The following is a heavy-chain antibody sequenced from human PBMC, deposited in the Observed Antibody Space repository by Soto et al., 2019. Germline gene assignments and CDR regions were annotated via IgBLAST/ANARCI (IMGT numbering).Heavy chain of an antibody. Sequence: QVQLVESGGGVVQPGRSLRLSCAASGFTFSSYGMHWVRQAPGKGPEWVAVIWYDGSQKYYADSVKGRFTISRDNSKNTLFLHMDSPRADDTAVYYCVRVSSGHYYNPFDHWGQGTLVTVSS. CDR2: IWYDGSQK. V-gene: IGHV3-33*01. CDR1: GFTFSSYG. J-gene: IGHJ4*02. D-gene: IGHD3-10*01. CDR3: VRVSSGHYYNPFDH.